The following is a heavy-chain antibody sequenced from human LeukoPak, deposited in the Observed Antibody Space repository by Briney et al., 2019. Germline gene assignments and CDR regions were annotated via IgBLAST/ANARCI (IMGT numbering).Heavy chain of an antibody. CDR3: ASTRIAAAGAPAYYSDN. CDR1: GDSISSRGYY. D-gene: IGHD6-13*01. J-gene: IGHJ4*02. CDR2: IYYSGST. Sequence: ASQTLSLTCTVSGDSISSRGYYWSWIRQHPGKGLEWIGYIYYSGSTYYNPSLKSRLTLSVDTSKNQFSLKVNSVTAADTAVYYCASTRIAAAGAPAYYSDNWGQGTQVTVSS. V-gene: IGHV4-31*03.